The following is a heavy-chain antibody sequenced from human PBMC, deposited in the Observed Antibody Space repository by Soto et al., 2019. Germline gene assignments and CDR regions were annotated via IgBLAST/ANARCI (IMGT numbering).Heavy chain of an antibody. V-gene: IGHV3-7*01. CDR2: IKQDGSEK. CDR1: GFTFSSYW. CDR3: ARGIAAAGTFAY. J-gene: IGHJ4*02. D-gene: IGHD6-13*01. Sequence: EVQLVESGGGLVQPGGSLRLSCAASGFTFSSYWVNWVRQAPGKGLEWVANIKQDGSEKYYVDSVKGRFTISRDNAKNSLYLQMNSRRAEDTAVYYCARGIAAAGTFAYWGQGTLVTVSS.